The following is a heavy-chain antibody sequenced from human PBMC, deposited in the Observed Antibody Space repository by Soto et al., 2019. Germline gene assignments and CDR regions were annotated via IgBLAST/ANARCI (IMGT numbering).Heavy chain of an antibody. CDR3: ATVMITFGGVSWFDP. V-gene: IGHV1-24*01. Sequence: ASVKVSCKVSGYTLTELSMHWVRQAPGKGLEWMGGFDPEDGETIYAQKFQGRVTMTEDTSTDTAYMELSSLRSEDTAVYYCATVMITFGGVSWFDPWGQGTLVTVSS. CDR1: GYTLTELS. CDR2: FDPEDGET. D-gene: IGHD3-16*01. J-gene: IGHJ5*02.